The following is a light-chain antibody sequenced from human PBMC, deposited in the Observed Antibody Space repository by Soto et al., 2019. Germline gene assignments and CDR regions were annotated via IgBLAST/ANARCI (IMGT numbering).Light chain of an antibody. CDR2: AAS. Sequence: AIRMTQSPSSLSASTGDRVTITCRASQGISSYLAWYQQKPGKAPKLLIYAASTLQSGVPSRFSGSGSRTDFTLTISCLQYEDFATYYCQQYYSYPPTFGPGTKVDIK. J-gene: IGKJ3*01. V-gene: IGKV1-8*01. CDR3: QQYYSYPPT. CDR1: QGISSY.